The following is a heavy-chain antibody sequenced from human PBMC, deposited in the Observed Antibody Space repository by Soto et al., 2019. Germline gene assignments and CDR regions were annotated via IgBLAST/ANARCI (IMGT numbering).Heavy chain of an antibody. CDR1: GYTFTGYY. CDR3: ARSIAVAGMSYY. V-gene: IGHV1-2*02. J-gene: IGHJ4*02. CDR2: INPNSGGT. Sequence: ASVKVSCKASGYTFTGYYMHWVRQAPGQGLEWMGWINPNSGGTNYAQKFQGRVTMTRDTSISTAYMELSRLRSDDTAVYYCARSIAVAGMSYYWGQGTRVTVSS. D-gene: IGHD6-19*01.